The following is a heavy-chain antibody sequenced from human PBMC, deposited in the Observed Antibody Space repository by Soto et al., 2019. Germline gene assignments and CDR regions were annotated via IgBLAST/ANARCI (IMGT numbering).Heavy chain of an antibody. Sequence: PGGSLRLSCAASGFTFSSNAMSWVRQAPGKGLEWVSGISGSGGSTYYADPVKGRFTISRDNSKNTLYLQMNSLRAEDTAVYYCASQPRITMARDRYHDYWGQGTLVTVSS. J-gene: IGHJ4*02. CDR2: ISGSGGST. D-gene: IGHD3-10*01. CDR1: GFTFSSNA. V-gene: IGHV3-23*01. CDR3: ASQPRITMARDRYHDY.